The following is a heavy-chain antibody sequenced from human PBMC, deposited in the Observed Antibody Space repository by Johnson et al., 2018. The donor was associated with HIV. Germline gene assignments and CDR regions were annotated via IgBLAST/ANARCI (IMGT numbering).Heavy chain of an antibody. D-gene: IGHD6-13*01. CDR3: AKCIWGSSLIDAFDI. V-gene: IGHV3-30*18. Sequence: QMQLVESGGGVVQPGGSLRLSCAASGFTFSSYAMHWVRQAPGKGLEWVAVISYDGTKKNYADSVKGRFTISRDNSKNTLHLQMNSLRAEDTAVYYCAKCIWGSSLIDAFDIWGQGTMVTVSS. CDR2: ISYDGTKK. J-gene: IGHJ3*02. CDR1: GFTFSSYA.